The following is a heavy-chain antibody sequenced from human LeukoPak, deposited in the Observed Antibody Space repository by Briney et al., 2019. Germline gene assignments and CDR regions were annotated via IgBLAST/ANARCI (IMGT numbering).Heavy chain of an antibody. J-gene: IGHJ4*02. CDR2: INHSGST. D-gene: IGHD5-12*01. CDR1: GGSISSSSYY. V-gene: IGHV4-39*07. CDR3: ARDRARSLVATPKGYDY. Sequence: SETLSLTCTVSGGSISSSSYYWGWIRQPPGKGLEWIGEINHSGSTNYNPSLKSRVTISVDTSKNQFSLKLSSVTAADTAVYYCARDRARSLVATPKGYDYWGQGTLVTVSS.